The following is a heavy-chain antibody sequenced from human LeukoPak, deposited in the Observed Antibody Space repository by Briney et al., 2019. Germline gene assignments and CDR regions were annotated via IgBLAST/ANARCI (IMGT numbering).Heavy chain of an antibody. D-gene: IGHD5-18*01. J-gene: IGHJ4*02. CDR3: AGGYTGYYFDY. Sequence: GGSLRLSCVAYGFTVTSNYMNWVRQAPGKGLEWVSVIYSGTSTYYADSVKGRFTISRDNSKDTLYLQMNNLRVEDTAVYYCAGGYTGYYFDYWAREPWSPSPQ. V-gene: IGHV3-66*01. CDR2: IYSGTST. CDR1: GFTVTSNY.